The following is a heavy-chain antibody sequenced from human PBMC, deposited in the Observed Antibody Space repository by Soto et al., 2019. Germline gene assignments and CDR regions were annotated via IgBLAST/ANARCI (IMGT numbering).Heavy chain of an antibody. Sequence: GASVKVSCKASGGTFSSYAISWVRQAPGQGLEWMGGIIPIFGTANYAQKFQGRVTITADKSTSTAYMELSSLRSEDTAVYYCAESGNSRLYYYYGMDVWGQGTTVTVSS. J-gene: IGHJ6*02. CDR2: IIPIFGTA. CDR3: AESGNSRLYYYYGMDV. V-gene: IGHV1-69*06. D-gene: IGHD3-10*01. CDR1: GGTFSSYA.